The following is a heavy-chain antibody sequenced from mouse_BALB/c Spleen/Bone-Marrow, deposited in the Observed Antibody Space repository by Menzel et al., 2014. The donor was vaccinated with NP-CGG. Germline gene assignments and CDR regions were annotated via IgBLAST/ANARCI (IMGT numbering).Heavy chain of an antibody. CDR2: IDPANGNT. Sequence: SGAELVKPGASVKLSCTASGFNIKDTYMHWVKQRPEQGLEWIGRIDPANGNTKYDPKFQGKATITADTSSNTAYLQLSSLISEDTAVYYCATLTTVVDAMDYWGQGTSVTVSS. CDR1: GFNIKDTY. V-gene: IGHV14-3*02. J-gene: IGHJ4*01. D-gene: IGHD1-1*01. CDR3: ATLTTVVDAMDY.